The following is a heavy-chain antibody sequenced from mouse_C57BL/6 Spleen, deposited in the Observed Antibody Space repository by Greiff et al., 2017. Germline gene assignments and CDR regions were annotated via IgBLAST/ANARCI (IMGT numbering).Heavy chain of an antibody. CDR2: IYPGDGDT. CDR1: GYAFSSYW. V-gene: IGHV1-80*01. D-gene: IGHD1-1*01. CDR3: ARSPTCTTVRRYSMDY. J-gene: IGHJ4*01. Sequence: QVHVKQSGAELVKPGASVKISCKASGYAFSSYWMNWVKQRPGKGLEWIGQIYPGDGDTNYNGKFKGKATLTADKSSSTASMLLSRLTSEDSAVYFYARSPTCTTVRRYSMDYWGQGTTVTVSS.